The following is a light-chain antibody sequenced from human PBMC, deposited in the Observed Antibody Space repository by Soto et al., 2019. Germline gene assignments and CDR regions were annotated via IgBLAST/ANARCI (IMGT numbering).Light chain of an antibody. CDR3: CSYAGTYSVL. Sequence: QSALTQPRSVSGSPGQSVTISCTGTSSDVGAYNYVSWFQQHPGKAPKLMMSDVNKRPSGVPDRFSGSKSGTTASLTISGLQAEDEADYYCCSYAGTYSVLFGGGTKLTVL. CDR2: DVN. V-gene: IGLV2-11*01. CDR1: SSDVGAYNY. J-gene: IGLJ2*01.